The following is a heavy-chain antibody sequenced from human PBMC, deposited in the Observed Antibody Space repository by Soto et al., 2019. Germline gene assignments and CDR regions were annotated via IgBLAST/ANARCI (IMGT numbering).Heavy chain of an antibody. J-gene: IGHJ6*02. CDR2: ISYDGRNQ. CDR1: GFTFSNYA. CDR3: AKDVVRGARESRYARDV. D-gene: IGHD3-10*01. Sequence: QVQLVESGGGVVQPGRSLRLSCAASGFTFSNYAMHWVRQAPGKGLEWVAVISYDGRNQYYTDSVEGRFTIARDNSKNAPSLQMGSLKPEDTAVYYCAKDVVRGARESRYARDVWGQGTTVTVSS. V-gene: IGHV3-30*14.